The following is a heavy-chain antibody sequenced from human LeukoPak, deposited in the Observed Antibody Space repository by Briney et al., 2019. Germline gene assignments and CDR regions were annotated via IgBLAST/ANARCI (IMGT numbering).Heavy chain of an antibody. V-gene: IGHV3-30-3*01. Sequence: GGSLRLSCAASGFTFSSYAMHWVRQAPGKGLEWVAVISYDGSNKYYADSVKGRFTISRDNSKNTLYLQMNSLRAEDTAVYYCARDGGIYSGSYWVDYWGQGILVTVSS. CDR2: ISYDGSNK. CDR1: GFTFSSYA. D-gene: IGHD1-26*01. J-gene: IGHJ4*02. CDR3: ARDGGIYSGSYWVDY.